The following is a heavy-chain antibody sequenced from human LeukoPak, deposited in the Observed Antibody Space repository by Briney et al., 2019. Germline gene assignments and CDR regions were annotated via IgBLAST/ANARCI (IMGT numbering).Heavy chain of an antibody. CDR3: ARDPSSGYQLLPFDY. CDR2: ISYDGSNK. CDR1: GFTFSSYA. V-gene: IGHV3-30*04. Sequence: GGSLRLSCAASGFTFSSYAMHWVRQAPGKGLEWVAVISYDGSNKYYADSVKGRFTISRDNSKITLYLQMNSLRAEDTAVYYCARDPSSGYQLLPFDYWGQGTLVTVSS. D-gene: IGHD2-2*01. J-gene: IGHJ4*02.